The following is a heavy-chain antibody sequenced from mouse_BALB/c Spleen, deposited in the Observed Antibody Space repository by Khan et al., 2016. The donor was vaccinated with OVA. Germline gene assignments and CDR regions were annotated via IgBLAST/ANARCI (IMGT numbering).Heavy chain of an antibody. CDR3: ARAYYRYDGYYAMDY. V-gene: IGHV2-6-4*01. CDR1: GFSLSSYN. Sequence: QMQLEELGPGLVAPSQSLSIICTVSGFSLSSYNIHWVRQPPGKGLEWLGMIWGGGGTDYNSTLKSRLSITKDNSKSQVFLKMNSLQTDDTAMYYCARAYYRYDGYYAMDYWGHGTSVTVSS. J-gene: IGHJ4*01. D-gene: IGHD2-14*01. CDR2: IWGGGGT.